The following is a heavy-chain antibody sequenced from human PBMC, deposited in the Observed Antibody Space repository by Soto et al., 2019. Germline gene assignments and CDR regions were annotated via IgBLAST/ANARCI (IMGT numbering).Heavy chain of an antibody. Sequence: GGSLRLSCAASGFTFSSYWMSWVRQAPGKGLEWVANIKQDGSEKYYVDSVKGRFTISRDNAKNSLYLQMNSLRAEDTAVYYCASVNGGYDYIWGSYRSFDYWGQGTLVTVSS. D-gene: IGHD3-16*02. V-gene: IGHV3-7*01. CDR3: ASVNGGYDYIWGSYRSFDY. J-gene: IGHJ4*02. CDR2: IKQDGSEK. CDR1: GFTFSSYW.